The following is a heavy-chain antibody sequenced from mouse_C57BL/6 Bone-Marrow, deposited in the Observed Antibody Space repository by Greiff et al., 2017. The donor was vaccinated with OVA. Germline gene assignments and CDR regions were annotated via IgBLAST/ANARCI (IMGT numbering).Heavy chain of an antibody. Sequence: QVQLQQPGAELVKPGASVKMSCKASGYTFTSYWITWVKQRPGQGLEWIGDIYPGSGSTNYNEKFKSKATLTVDTSSSTAYMQLSSLTSEDSAVYYCARPLDSSLRGFAYWGQGTLVTVSA. D-gene: IGHD3-2*01. J-gene: IGHJ3*01. CDR1: GYTFTSYW. V-gene: IGHV1-55*01. CDR2: IYPGSGST. CDR3: ARPLDSSLRGFAY.